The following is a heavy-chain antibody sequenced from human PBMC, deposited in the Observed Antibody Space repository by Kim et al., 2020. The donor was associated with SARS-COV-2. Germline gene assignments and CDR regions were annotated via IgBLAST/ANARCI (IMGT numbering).Heavy chain of an antibody. Sequence: GESLKISCKGSGYSFTSYWIGWVRQMPGKGLEWMGIIYPGDSDTRYSPSFQGQVTISADKSISTAYLQWSSLKASDTAMYYCARHAYYGSGSYYTDYWGQGTLVTVSS. CDR3: ARHAYYGSGSYYTDY. J-gene: IGHJ4*02. D-gene: IGHD3-10*01. CDR1: GYSFTSYW. CDR2: IYPGDSDT. V-gene: IGHV5-51*01.